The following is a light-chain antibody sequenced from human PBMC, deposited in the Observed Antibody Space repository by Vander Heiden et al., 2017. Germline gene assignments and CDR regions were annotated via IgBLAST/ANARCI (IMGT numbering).Light chain of an antibody. CDR3: CSYAGSYSVV. J-gene: IGLJ2*01. CDR2: DVS. Sequence: QSALTQPRSVSGSPGRSVTISCPGTSSDVGGYNYVSWYQQHPGKAPKLMSYDVSKRPSGVPDRFSGSKSGNTASLTISGLQAEDEADYYCCSYAGSYSVVFGGGTKLTVL. V-gene: IGLV2-11*01. CDR1: SSDVGGYNY.